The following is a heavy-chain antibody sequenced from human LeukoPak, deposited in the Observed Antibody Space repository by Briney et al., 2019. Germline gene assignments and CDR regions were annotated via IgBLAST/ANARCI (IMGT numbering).Heavy chain of an antibody. V-gene: IGHV4-59*01. Sequence: PSETLSLTCTVSGGSISSYYWSWIRQPPGKGLEWIGYIYYSGSTNYNPSLKSRVTISVDTSKNQFSLKLSSVTAADTAVYYCAAYGDYVANAFDIWGQGTTVTVSS. J-gene: IGHJ3*02. CDR2: IYYSGST. CDR3: AAYGDYVANAFDI. CDR1: GGSISSYY. D-gene: IGHD4-17*01.